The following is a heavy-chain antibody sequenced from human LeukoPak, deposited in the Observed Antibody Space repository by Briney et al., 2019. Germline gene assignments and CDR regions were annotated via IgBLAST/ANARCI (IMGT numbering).Heavy chain of an antibody. V-gene: IGHV1-8*01. J-gene: IGHJ5*02. CDR2: MNPKSGNT. D-gene: IGHD6-19*01. CDR1: GYTFTTFD. CDR3: VRDSGRENDEGFWFDP. Sequence: EASVKVSCKASGYTFTTFDINWVRQASGQGLEWVGWMNPKSGNTGYAQKFQGRVSMTRDTSISTAYMELSSLTSEDTAVYYCVRDSGRENDEGFWFDPWGQGTLVTVSS.